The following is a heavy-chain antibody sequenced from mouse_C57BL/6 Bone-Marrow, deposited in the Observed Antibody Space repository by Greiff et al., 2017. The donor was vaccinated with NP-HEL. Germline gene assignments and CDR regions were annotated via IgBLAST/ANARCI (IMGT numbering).Heavy chain of an antibody. CDR1: GYTFTSYW. J-gene: IGHJ1*01. CDR2: IDPSDSYT. V-gene: IGHV1-50*01. Sequence: VKLQQPGAELVKPGASVKLSCKASGYTFTSYWMQWVKQRPGQGLEWIGEIDPSDSYTNYNQKFKGKATLTVDTSSSTAYMQLSSLTSEDSAVYYCARDGGYGYFDVCGSGTTATVSS. D-gene: IGHD1-1*02. CDR3: ARDGGYGYFDV.